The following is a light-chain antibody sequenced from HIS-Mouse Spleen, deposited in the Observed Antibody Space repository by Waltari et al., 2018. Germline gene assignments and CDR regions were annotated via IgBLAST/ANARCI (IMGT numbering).Light chain of an antibody. V-gene: IGLV3-25*03. CDR2: KDS. CDR1: ALPKHY. J-gene: IGLJ3*02. CDR3: QSADSSGTYIWV. Sequence: SYELTQPPSVSVSPGQTARVTCSGDALPKHYAYWYQQKPGQAPVLVIYKDSERPSGIPERFSGSSSGTTVTLTISGVQAEDEADYYCQSADSSGTYIWVFGGGTKLTVL.